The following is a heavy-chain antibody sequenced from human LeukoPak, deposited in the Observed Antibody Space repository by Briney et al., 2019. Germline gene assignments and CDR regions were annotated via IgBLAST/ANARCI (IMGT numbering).Heavy chain of an antibody. J-gene: IGHJ5*02. D-gene: IGHD3-10*01. CDR2: IKQDGSEK. Sequence: GGSLRLSCAASGFTFSSYWMSWVRQAPGKGLEWVANIKQDGSEKYYVDSVKGRFTVSRENRKNTLYLQMDSLRVEDTAVYYCARDRGQDDPIDIWGQGTLVTASS. V-gene: IGHV3-7*01. CDR1: GFTFSSYW. CDR3: ARDRGQDDPIDI.